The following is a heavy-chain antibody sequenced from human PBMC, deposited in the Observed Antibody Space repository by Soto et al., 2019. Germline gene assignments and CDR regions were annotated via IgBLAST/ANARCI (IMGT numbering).Heavy chain of an antibody. CDR3: ARDSNGDEHLDAFDI. CDR2: IYYSGST. D-gene: IGHD4-17*01. CDR1: GGSVSSGSYY. J-gene: IGHJ3*02. Sequence: QVQLQESGPGLVKPSETLSLTCTVSGGSVSSGSYYWSGIRQPPGKGLEWIGYIYYSGSTNYHPSHKSRVTVSGDTSKIQFSLKLSSVTAADTAVYYCARDSNGDEHLDAFDIWGQGTMVTVSS. V-gene: IGHV4-61*01.